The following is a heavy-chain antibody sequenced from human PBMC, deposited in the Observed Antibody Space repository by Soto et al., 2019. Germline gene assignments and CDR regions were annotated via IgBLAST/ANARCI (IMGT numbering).Heavy chain of an antibody. V-gene: IGHV1-24*01. J-gene: IGHJ4*02. CDR1: GYTLTELS. CDR3: AAYYYDSSGYSLFDY. CDR2: FDPEDGET. D-gene: IGHD3-22*01. Sequence: ASVKVSCKVSGYTLTELSMHWVRQAPGKGLDCIGGFDPEDGETIYAQKFQGRVTTTEDTSTDTAYMELSSLRSEDTAVYDCAAYYYDSSGYSLFDYWGQGTLVTVSS.